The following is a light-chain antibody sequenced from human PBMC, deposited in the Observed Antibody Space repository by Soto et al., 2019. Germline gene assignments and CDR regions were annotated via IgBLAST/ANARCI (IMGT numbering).Light chain of an antibody. CDR2: AAS. CDR3: QLSDSFPPWT. V-gene: IGKV1-12*01. CDR1: QGISSW. J-gene: IGKJ1*01. Sequence: DTQMTQSPSSVSASVGDRVTITCRASQGISSWLVWYQQKPGKAPKLLIYAASNLQSGVPSRFSGSGSGADFTLTISNLQPEDFATYYCQLSDSFPPWTCGQGTKVEIK.